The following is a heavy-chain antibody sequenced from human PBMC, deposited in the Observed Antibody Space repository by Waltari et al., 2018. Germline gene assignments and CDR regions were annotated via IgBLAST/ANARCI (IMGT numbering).Heavy chain of an antibody. CDR1: GSTFRRFG. V-gene: IGHV3-33*01. Sequence: QVQLVESGGGVVQPGRSVRPSCAAAGSTFRRFGMHWVRQAPGKGLEWVAFIWHDGSNEYYVDSVKGRFTISRDNSKNTLYLQMNSLRAEDSAVYYCASQSTTLFDYWGQGTLVTVSS. D-gene: IGHD2-15*01. CDR2: IWHDGSNE. J-gene: IGHJ4*02. CDR3: ASQSTTLFDY.